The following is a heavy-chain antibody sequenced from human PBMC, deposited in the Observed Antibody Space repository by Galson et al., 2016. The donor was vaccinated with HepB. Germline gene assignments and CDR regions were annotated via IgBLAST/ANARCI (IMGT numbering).Heavy chain of an antibody. D-gene: IGHD4-17*01. V-gene: IGHV3-21*06. CDR3: ARAAYGDYEGWYFDL. CDR1: GFTLNDYS. Sequence: SLRLSCAASGFTLNDYSMHWVCQAPGKGLAWVSSVTATSVYIYYVDSVKGRFTISRDNAKNSLYLQMNSLRAEDTAVYYCARAAYGDYEGWYFDLWGRGTRTTVSS. J-gene: IGHJ2*01. CDR2: VTATSVYI.